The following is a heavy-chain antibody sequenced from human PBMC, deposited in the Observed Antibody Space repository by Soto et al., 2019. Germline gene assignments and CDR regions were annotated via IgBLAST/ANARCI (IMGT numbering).Heavy chain of an antibody. Sequence: QVQLQESGPGLVKPSETLSLTCTVSGGSVSSGSYYWSWIRQPPGKGLEWIGYIYYSGSTNYNPSLKGRVTVSVDTSKNQFSLKLSSVTAADTAVYYCARDLYYYDSSGYWDAFDIWGQGTMVTVSS. V-gene: IGHV4-61*01. J-gene: IGHJ3*02. CDR3: ARDLYYYDSSGYWDAFDI. CDR1: GGSVSSGSYY. CDR2: IYYSGST. D-gene: IGHD3-22*01.